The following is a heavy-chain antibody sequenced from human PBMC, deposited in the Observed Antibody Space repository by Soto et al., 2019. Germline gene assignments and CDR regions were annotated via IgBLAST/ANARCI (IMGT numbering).Heavy chain of an antibody. V-gene: IGHV2-5*01. Sequence: SGPTLVNPTQTLTLTCTFSGFSLSTSGVGVGWIRQPPGKALEWLALIYSNDDKRYSPSLKSRLTITKDTYKNQVVLTMTNMDPVDTATYYCAHRGYMGDVWEFDAWGQGTLVTVSS. CDR3: AHRGYMGDVWEFDA. CDR1: GFSLSTSGVG. J-gene: IGHJ5*02. CDR2: IYSNDDK. D-gene: IGHD3-16*01.